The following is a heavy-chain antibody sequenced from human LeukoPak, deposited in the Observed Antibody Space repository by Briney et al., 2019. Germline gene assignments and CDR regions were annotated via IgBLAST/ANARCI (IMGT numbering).Heavy chain of an antibody. V-gene: IGHV1-24*01. CDR2: FDPEDGET. CDR1: GYNFNELS. CDR3: ARDTRYSSTHWFDP. J-gene: IGHJ5*02. D-gene: IGHD6-13*01. Sequence: ASVKVSCKVSGYNFNELSMHWVRQAPGKGLEWMGGFDPEDGETIYAQKFQGRVTMTEDTSTDTAYMELSSLRSEDTAVYYCARDTRYSSTHWFDPWGQGTLVTVSS.